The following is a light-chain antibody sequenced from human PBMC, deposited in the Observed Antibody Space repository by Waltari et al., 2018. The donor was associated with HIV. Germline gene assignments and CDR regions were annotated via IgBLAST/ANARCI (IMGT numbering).Light chain of an antibody. Sequence: QPALTQTPFASASLGTSVTLTCTLSSGYINYDVDWYQQRPGKGPRFVMRVVTGGIVGSEGDGIPDRLSVLASSLNRYLTIKNIQEEDESAYYCGADHGSGTNVMYVFGTGTKVTV. CDR3: GADHGSGTNVMYV. V-gene: IGLV9-49*01. J-gene: IGLJ1*01. CDR1: SGYINYD. CDR2: VVTGGIVG.